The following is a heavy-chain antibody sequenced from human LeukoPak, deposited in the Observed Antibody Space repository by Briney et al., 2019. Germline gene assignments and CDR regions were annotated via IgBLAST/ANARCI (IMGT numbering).Heavy chain of an antibody. CDR3: ARAVARWLFADY. CDR1: GFTFSSYA. CDR2: ISYDGSNK. J-gene: IGHJ4*02. V-gene: IGHV3-30*04. Sequence: GRSLRLSSAASGFTFSSYAMHWVRQAPGKGLEWGAVISYDGSNKYYADSVKGRVTISRYNSKNTLYLQMNSLRAEDTAVYYCARAVARWLFADYWGQGTLVTVSS. D-gene: IGHD3-22*01.